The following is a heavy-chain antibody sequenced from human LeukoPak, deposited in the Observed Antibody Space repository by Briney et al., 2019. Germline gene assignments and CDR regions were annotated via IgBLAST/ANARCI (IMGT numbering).Heavy chain of an antibody. D-gene: IGHD3-10*01. Sequence: SETPSLTCAVYGGSFSGYYWSRIRQPPGKGLEWIGNIFYSGSTYYSPSLKSRVTISLDTSRNQFSLKLNSVTAADTAVYYCAKSNGYGLVDIWGQGTMVTVSS. CDR2: IFYSGST. CDR3: AKSNGYGLVDI. J-gene: IGHJ3*02. CDR1: GGSFSGYY. V-gene: IGHV4-34*12.